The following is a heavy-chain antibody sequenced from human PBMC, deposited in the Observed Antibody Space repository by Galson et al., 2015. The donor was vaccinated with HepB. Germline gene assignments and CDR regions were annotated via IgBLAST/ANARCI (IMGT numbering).Heavy chain of an antibody. CDR1: GGSFSGYY. CDR2: INHSGST. D-gene: IGHD3-10*01. J-gene: IGHJ5*02. Sequence: ATLSLTCAVYGGSFSGYYWSWIRQPPGKGLEGIGEINHSGSTNYNPSLKSRVTISVDTSKNQFSLKLSSVTAADTAVYYCASSTMVRGDTASNWFDPWGQGTLVTVSS. CDR3: ASSTMVRGDTASNWFDP. V-gene: IGHV4-34*01.